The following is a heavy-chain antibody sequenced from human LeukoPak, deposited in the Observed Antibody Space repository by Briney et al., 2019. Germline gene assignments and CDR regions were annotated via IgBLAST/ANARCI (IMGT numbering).Heavy chain of an antibody. CDR1: GGTFSSYA. V-gene: IGHV1-69*13. D-gene: IGHD2-2*01. Sequence: SVKVSCKASGGTFSSYAISWVRQAPGQGLEWMGGIIPIFGTANYAQKFQGRVTITADESTSTAYMELSSLRSEDTAVYHCARSQYCSSTSCPHDAFDIWGQGTMVTVSS. CDR3: ARSQYCSSTSCPHDAFDI. J-gene: IGHJ3*02. CDR2: IIPIFGTA.